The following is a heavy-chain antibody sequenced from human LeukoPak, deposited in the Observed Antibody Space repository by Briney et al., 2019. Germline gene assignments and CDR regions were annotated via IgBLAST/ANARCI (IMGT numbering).Heavy chain of an antibody. D-gene: IGHD2-15*01. CDR1: GFTFSSYA. CDR2: INSNGGST. V-gene: IGHV3-64*01. Sequence: GGSLRLSCVASGFTFSSYAMHWVRQTPGKGLEYVSGINSNGGSTHYANSVKGRFTISRDNAKNSLYLQMNSLRAEDTAVYYCASGVVVVAPDTFDIWGQGTMVTVSS. J-gene: IGHJ3*02. CDR3: ASGVVVVAPDTFDI.